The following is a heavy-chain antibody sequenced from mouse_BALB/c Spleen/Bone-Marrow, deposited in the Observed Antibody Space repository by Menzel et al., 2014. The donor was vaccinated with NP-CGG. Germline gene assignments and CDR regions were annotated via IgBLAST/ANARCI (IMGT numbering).Heavy chain of an antibody. CDR3: ASYRYGWYFDV. V-gene: IGHV14-3*02. J-gene: IGHJ1*01. CDR1: GFNIKDTY. CDR2: IDPANGNT. Sequence: VQLKQSGAELVKPGASVKLSCTASGFNIKDTYMHWVKQRPEQGLEWIGGIDPANGNTKYDPKFQGKATITADTSSNTAYLQLSSLTSEDTAVYYCASYRYGWYFDVWGARTTVTVSS. D-gene: IGHD2-14*01.